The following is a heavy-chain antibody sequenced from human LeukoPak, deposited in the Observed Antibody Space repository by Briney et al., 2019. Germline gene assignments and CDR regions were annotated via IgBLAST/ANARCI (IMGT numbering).Heavy chain of an antibody. D-gene: IGHD4-17*01. J-gene: IGHJ4*02. CDR2: ITSPSNYI. Sequence: GALRLSCAASGFTFSSYSMNWVRQAPGKGLEWVSLITSPSNYIYYADSVKGRFTISRDNAKNSLYLQMNSLRVEDTAVYYCARGPIQSRYGDYFYYFDYWGQGTLVTVSS. CDR3: ARGPIQSRYGDYFYYFDY. CDR1: GFTFSSYS. V-gene: IGHV3-21*04.